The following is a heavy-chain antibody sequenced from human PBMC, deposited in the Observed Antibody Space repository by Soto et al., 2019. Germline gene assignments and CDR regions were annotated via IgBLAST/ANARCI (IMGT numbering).Heavy chain of an antibody. CDR3: ARGKMVARKHLDN. D-gene: IGHD2-15*01. Sequence: QVQLVESGGGVVQPGKSLRLSCAASGFTFSSYAMHWARQAPGKGLEWVTVISIRGGDEYYAESVRGRFTISRDDSKNRCNLKRESLGFEDTAVYYGARGKMVARKHLDNWGQEPWSPSPQ. J-gene: IGHJ4*01. V-gene: IGHV3-30*03. CDR2: ISIRGGDE. CDR1: GFTFSSYA.